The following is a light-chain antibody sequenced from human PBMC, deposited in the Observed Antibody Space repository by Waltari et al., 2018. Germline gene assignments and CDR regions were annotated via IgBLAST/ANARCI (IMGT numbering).Light chain of an antibody. V-gene: IGKV3-20*01. CDR2: GAS. CDR1: QSVSRV. CDR3: QHYVRLPAT. Sequence: EIVLTQSPGSLSSSPGERVTLSCRASQSVSRVFAWYQQKPGQAPRLLIFGASNRATGIPDRFSGSGSETDFSLTISRLEPEDFAVYYCQHYVRLPATFGRGTKVEIK. J-gene: IGKJ1*01.